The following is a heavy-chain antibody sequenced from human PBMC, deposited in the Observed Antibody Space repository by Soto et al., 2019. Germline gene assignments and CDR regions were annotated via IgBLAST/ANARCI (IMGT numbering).Heavy chain of an antibody. D-gene: IGHD2-15*01. CDR3: AHRQRTVVVGAPFDL. CDR2: IYWDDDK. CDR1: GVSLTTSGVG. V-gene: IGHV2-5*02. Sequence: QITLRESGPTLVQPTQTLTLTCTLSGVSLTTSGVGVGWIRQPPGKALEWLALIYWDDDKRFSPSLKSRLAITTDTSKTQVVMTMTDMAPVDTAIYYCAHRQRTVVVGAPFDLWGQGSQVTVSS. J-gene: IGHJ4*02.